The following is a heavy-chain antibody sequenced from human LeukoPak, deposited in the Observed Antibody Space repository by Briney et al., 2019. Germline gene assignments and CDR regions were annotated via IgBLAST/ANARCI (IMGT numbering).Heavy chain of an antibody. CDR3: ALIGTAVARWLDY. D-gene: IGHD6-19*01. V-gene: IGHV1-3*01. Sequence: GASVKVSCKASGYTFTSYAMHWVRQAPGQRLEWMGWINAGNGNTKYSQKFQGRVTITRDTSASTAYMELSSLRSEDTAVYYCALIGTAVARWLDYWGQGTLVTVSS. CDR1: GYTFTSYA. CDR2: INAGNGNT. J-gene: IGHJ4*02.